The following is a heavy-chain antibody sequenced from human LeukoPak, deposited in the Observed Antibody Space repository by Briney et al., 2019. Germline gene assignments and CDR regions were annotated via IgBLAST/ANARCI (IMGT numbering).Heavy chain of an antibody. V-gene: IGHV3-48*04. J-gene: IGHJ1*01. CDR3: ARAPYYYDSSGYFQH. D-gene: IGHD3-22*01. Sequence: GGSPRLSCAASGFTFSSYSMNWVRQAPGKGLEWVSYISSSSSTIYYADSVKGRFTISRDNAKNSLYLQLNSLRAEDTAVYYCARAPYYYDSSGYFQHWGQGTLVTVSS. CDR2: ISSSSSTI. CDR1: GFTFSSYS.